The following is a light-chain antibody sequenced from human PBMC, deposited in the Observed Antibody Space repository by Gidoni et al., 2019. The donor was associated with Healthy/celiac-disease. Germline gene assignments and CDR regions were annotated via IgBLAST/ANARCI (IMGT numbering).Light chain of an antibody. Sequence: QSALTQPRSASGSPGQSVTISCTGTSSDVGGYNYVSWYQQHPGKAPKLMIYEVSKRPSGVPDRFSGSKSGNTASLTVSGLQAEDEADYYCSSYAGSNNLEVFGGGTKLTVL. J-gene: IGLJ3*02. V-gene: IGLV2-8*01. CDR2: EVS. CDR1: SSDVGGYNY. CDR3: SSYAGSNNLEV.